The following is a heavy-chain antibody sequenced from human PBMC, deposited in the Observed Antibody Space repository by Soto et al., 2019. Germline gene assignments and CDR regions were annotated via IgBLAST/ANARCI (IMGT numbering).Heavy chain of an antibody. CDR2: INAGNGNT. V-gene: IGHV1-3*01. CDR1: GYTFTSYA. Sequence: ASVKVSCKASGYTFTSYAMHWVRQAPGQRLEWMGWINAGNGNTKYSQKFQGRVTITRDTSASTAYVELSSLRSEDTAVYYCARGYCSGGSCYLYPDYWGQGTLVTVSS. CDR3: ARGYCSGGSCYLYPDY. J-gene: IGHJ4*02. D-gene: IGHD2-15*01.